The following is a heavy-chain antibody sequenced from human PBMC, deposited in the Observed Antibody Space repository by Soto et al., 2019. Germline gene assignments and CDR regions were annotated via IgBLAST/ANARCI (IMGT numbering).Heavy chain of an antibody. CDR1: GGTFSSYA. V-gene: IGHV1-69*13. CDR2: IIPIFGTA. J-gene: IGHJ3*02. D-gene: IGHD6-13*01. CDR3: ARPIAAAGPADAFDS. Sequence: SVKVSCKASGGTFSSYAISWVRQAPGQGLEWMGGIIPIFGTANYAQKFQGRVTITADESTSTAYMELSSLRSEDTAVYYCARPIAAAGPADAFDSWGQGTMVTVSS.